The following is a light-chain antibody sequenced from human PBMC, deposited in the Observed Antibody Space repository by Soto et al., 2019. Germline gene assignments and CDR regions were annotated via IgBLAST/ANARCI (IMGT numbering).Light chain of an antibody. CDR3: QSYDSSLTGSRV. V-gene: IGLV1-40*01. Sequence: QAVVTQPPPVSGAPGQRVTISCSNIGARYDVHWYQQLPGTAPKLLIYGNSDRPSWVPDRFSGSKSGTSASLAITGLQAEDEADYYCQSYDSSLTGSRVFGGGTKLTVL. J-gene: IGLJ2*01. CDR2: GNS. CDR1: SNIGARYD.